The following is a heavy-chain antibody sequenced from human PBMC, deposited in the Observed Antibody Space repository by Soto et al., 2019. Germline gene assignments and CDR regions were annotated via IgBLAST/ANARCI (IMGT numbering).Heavy chain of an antibody. CDR2: VYRSGRT. J-gene: IGHJ6*02. CDR3: ARVGDGSGSCYESHFFGMDV. D-gene: IGHD3-10*01. V-gene: IGHV4-38-2*01. Sequence: SETLSLTCAVSGYSINSGHYWGWIRQPPGKGLEWIGNVYRSGRTSYNPSLESRVTISLDMSKNQFSLNLGSVTAADTGVYYCARVGDGSGSCYESHFFGMDVWGQGTTVTVSS. CDR1: GYSINSGHY.